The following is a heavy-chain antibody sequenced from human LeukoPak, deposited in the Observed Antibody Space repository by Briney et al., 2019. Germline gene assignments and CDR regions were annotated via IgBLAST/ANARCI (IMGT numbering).Heavy chain of an antibody. CDR1: GFTFSSYA. CDR3: AKRGSGGPPNYYYYGMDV. Sequence: GGSLRLSCAASGFTFSSYAMRWVRQAPGKGLEWVSTISGSGGSTYYPDSVKGRFTISRDNSKSTLYLKMNSLRAEDTAVYYCAKRGSGGPPNYYYYGMDVWGQGTTVTVSS. D-gene: IGHD3-10*01. V-gene: IGHV3-23*01. CDR2: ISGSGGST. J-gene: IGHJ6*02.